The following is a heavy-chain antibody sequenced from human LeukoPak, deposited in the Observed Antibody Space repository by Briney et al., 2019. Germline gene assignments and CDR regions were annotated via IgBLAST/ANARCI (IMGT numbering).Heavy chain of an antibody. CDR3: TRSSVAGHLNY. V-gene: IGHV3-73*01. CDR2: IRSKANSYAT. J-gene: IGHJ4*02. Sequence: GGPLRLSCAASGFTFSGSAMHWVRQASGKGLEWVGRIRSKANSYATAYAASVKGRFTISRDDSKNTAYLQMNSLKTEDTAVYYCTRSSVAGHLNYWGQGTLVTVSS. CDR1: GFTFSGSA. D-gene: IGHD6-19*01.